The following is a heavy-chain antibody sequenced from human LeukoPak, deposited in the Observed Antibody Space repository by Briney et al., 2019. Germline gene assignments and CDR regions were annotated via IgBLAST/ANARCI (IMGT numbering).Heavy chain of an antibody. V-gene: IGHV1-18*01. Sequence: ASVKVSCKASGYTFTSYGISWARQAPGQGLEWMGWISAYNGNTNYAQKLQGRVTMTTDTSTSTAYMELRSLRSDDTAVYYCARGHTVLLWFGELLTLDYWGQGTLVTVSS. CDR2: ISAYNGNT. CDR3: ARGHTVLLWFGELLTLDY. D-gene: IGHD3-10*01. CDR1: GYTFTSYG. J-gene: IGHJ4*02.